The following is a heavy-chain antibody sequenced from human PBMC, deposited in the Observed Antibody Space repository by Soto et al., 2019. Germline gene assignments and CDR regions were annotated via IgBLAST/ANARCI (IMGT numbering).Heavy chain of an antibody. D-gene: IGHD3-10*01. Sequence: QVQLVEPGGGVVQPGRSLRLSCAASEFTFSRHGMHWVRQAPGKGLQWVGVIWSDGSNEVYADSVKGRFIISRDNSKNILYLQMNSLRAEDTAVYYCARERTFGDNKHNYMDVWGTGITVTVSS. CDR1: EFTFSRHG. CDR2: IWSDGSNE. V-gene: IGHV3-33*01. J-gene: IGHJ6*03. CDR3: ARERTFGDNKHNYMDV.